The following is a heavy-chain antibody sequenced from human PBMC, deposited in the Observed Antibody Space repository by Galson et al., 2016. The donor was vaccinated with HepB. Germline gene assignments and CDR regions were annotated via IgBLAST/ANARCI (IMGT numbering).Heavy chain of an antibody. V-gene: IGHV3-23*01. J-gene: IGHJ4*02. CDR1: GFTFSSYA. Sequence: SLRLSCAASGFTFSSYAMSWVRQAPGKGLGWVSAISGDGGSTYYAGSVQGRFTSSRDRSKNTLYLQMNSLRADDTAVYYCARFTQQWLDRVYYFNYWGQGTLVTVSS. CDR2: ISGDGGST. CDR3: ARFTQQWLDRVYYFNY. D-gene: IGHD6-19*01.